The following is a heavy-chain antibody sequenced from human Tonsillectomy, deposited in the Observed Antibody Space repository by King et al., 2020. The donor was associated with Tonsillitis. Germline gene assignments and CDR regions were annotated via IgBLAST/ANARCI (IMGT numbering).Heavy chain of an antibody. CDR1: GGSISSGSYY. CDR3: ARDEDYYGSFDY. J-gene: IGHJ4*02. V-gene: IGHV4-61*02. Sequence: VQLQESGPGLVKPSQTLSLTCTVSGGSISSGSYYWSWFRQPAGKELEWIGRIYTTGSTNYNPSLKSRVTISVDTSKNQFSLKLSSVTAADTAVYYCARDEDYYGSFDYWGQGTLVTVSS. D-gene: IGHD3-10*01. CDR2: IYTTGST.